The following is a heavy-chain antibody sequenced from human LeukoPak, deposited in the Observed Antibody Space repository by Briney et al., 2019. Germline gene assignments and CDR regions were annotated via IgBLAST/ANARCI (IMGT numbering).Heavy chain of an antibody. CDR1: GFTFRSYW. D-gene: IGHD2-2*01. Sequence: GGSLRLSCAASGFTFRSYWMSWVRQAPGKGLEWVANIKQDGSEKYYVDSVKGRFTISRDNAKNSLYLQMNSLRAEDTAVYYCAREVGYCSSTSCRYYYYYGMDIWGQGTTVTVSS. CDR3: AREVGYCSSTSCRYYYYYGMDI. J-gene: IGHJ6*02. CDR2: IKQDGSEK. V-gene: IGHV3-7*03.